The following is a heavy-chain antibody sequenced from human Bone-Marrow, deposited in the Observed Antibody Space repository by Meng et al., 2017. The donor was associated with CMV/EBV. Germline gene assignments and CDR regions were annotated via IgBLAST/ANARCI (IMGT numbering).Heavy chain of an antibody. CDR1: GYTFSRYW. CDR2: IKEDGSEK. CDR3: ARWEIVDAFDI. J-gene: IGHJ3*02. D-gene: IGHD5-12*01. V-gene: IGHV3-7*01. Sequence: GESLKISCAASGYTFSRYWMSWVRQAPGKGLEWVANIKEDGSEKHYVDSVKGRFTISRDNAKNSLYLQMNSLRAEDTAVYYCARWEIVDAFDIWGQGTMVAVSS.